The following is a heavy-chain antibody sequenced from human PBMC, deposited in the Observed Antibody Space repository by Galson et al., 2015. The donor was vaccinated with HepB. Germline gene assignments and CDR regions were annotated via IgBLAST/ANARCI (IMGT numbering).Heavy chain of an antibody. CDR1: RYTFTAYY. Sequence: SVKVSCKASRYTFTAYYIHWVRQAPGRGLEWMGRINPNSGGTNYAQKFQGRVTMTRDTSISTAYMELSRLRSDDTAVYYCARDRRSSSLLDPWGQGTLVTVSS. J-gene: IGHJ5*02. CDR3: ARDRRSSSLLDP. V-gene: IGHV1-2*06. CDR2: INPNSGGT. D-gene: IGHD6-13*01.